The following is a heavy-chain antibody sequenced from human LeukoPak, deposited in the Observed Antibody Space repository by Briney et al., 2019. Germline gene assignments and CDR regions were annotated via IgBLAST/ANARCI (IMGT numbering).Heavy chain of an antibody. CDR1: GFTFSTYS. CDR2: IRSSSSYI. CDR3: ARGRYFDWLSPDDFDI. J-gene: IGHJ3*02. D-gene: IGHD3-9*01. Sequence: PGRSLRLSYTASGFTFSTYSLNWVRQAPGKGLEWVSSIRSSSSYIYYTESVKGRFTISRDNAKNSLYLQMNSLRAEDTAVYFCARGRYFDWLSPDDFDIWGQGTMVTVSS. V-gene: IGHV3-21*01.